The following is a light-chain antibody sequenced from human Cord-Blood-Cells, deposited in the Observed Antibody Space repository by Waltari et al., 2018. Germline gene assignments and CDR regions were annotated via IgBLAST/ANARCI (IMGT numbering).Light chain of an antibody. CDR3: SSYAGSNNWV. CDR1: SSDVGGYNY. J-gene: IGLJ3*02. V-gene: IGLV2-8*01. CDR2: EVS. Sequence: QSALTQPPSASGSPGQSVTISCTGTSSDVGGYNYVSWYQQHPGNAPKLMISEVSKRPSGVPDRFSGSKSGNTASLTFSGLQAEDEADYYCSSYAGSNNWVFGGGTKLTVL.